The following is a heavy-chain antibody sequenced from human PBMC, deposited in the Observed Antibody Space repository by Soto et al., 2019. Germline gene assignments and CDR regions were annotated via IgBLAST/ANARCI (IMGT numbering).Heavy chain of an antibody. J-gene: IGHJ6*02. CDR2: TYPGDSDT. V-gene: IGHV5-51*01. Sequence: GESLKISCKGSGYSFTSYWIGWVRQMPGKGLEWMGITYPGDSDTRYSPSFQGQVTISADKSISTAYLQWSSLKASDTAMYYCARQADVVVPAAIGYYYGMDVWGQGTTVTV. CDR1: GYSFTSYW. D-gene: IGHD2-2*02. CDR3: ARQADVVVPAAIGYYYGMDV.